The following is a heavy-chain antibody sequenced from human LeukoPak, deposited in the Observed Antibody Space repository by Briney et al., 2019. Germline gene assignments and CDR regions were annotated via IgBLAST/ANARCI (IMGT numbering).Heavy chain of an antibody. Sequence: GGSLRLSCAASGFTFSSYSMNWVRQAPGKGLEWVSYISSSSTIYYADSVKGRFTISRDNAKNSLYLQMNSLRAEDTAVYYCARSTRRDSEIALAEYFQHWGQGTLVTVSS. J-gene: IGHJ1*01. CDR1: GFTFSSYS. CDR3: ARSTRRDSEIALAEYFQH. CDR2: ISSSSTI. D-gene: IGHD1-26*01. V-gene: IGHV3-48*04.